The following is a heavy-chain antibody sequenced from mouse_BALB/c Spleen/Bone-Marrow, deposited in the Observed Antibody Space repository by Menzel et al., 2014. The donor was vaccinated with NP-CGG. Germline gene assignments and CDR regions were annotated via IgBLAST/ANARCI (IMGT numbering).Heavy chain of an antibody. D-gene: IGHD4-1*02. Sequence: EVKLQESGGGLVQPGGSMKLSCVASKFTFSNHWMNWVRQSPEKGQEWVAEIRLKSNNYATHYAESVKGRFTISRDDSKSRVYLQMNNLRAEDTGIYYCTSRLINWDDYAMDYWGQGTSVTVSS. CDR2: IRLKSNNYAT. CDR3: TSRLINWDDYAMDY. V-gene: IGHV6-6*02. J-gene: IGHJ4*01. CDR1: KFTFSNHW.